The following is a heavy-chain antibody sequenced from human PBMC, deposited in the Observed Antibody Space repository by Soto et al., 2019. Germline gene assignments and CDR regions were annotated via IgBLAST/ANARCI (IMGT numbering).Heavy chain of an antibody. D-gene: IGHD2-15*01. J-gene: IGHJ6*02. CDR3: ASEYCSGGSCPHYYVMDA. V-gene: IGHV1-3*01. Sequence: QVQLVQSGAEVKKPGASVKVSCKASGYTFTSYAMHWVRQAPGQRLEWMGWINAGNGNTKYSQKFQGRVTITRDTSASTAYLELSSLRSEDTAVYYCASEYCSGGSCPHYYVMDAWGQGTTVTVSS. CDR2: INAGNGNT. CDR1: GYTFTSYA.